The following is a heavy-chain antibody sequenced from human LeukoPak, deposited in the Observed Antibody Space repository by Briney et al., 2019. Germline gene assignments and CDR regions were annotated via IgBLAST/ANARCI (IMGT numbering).Heavy chain of an antibody. CDR1: GGSISSSNW. V-gene: IGHV4-4*02. J-gene: IGHJ4*02. CDR3: AREGPPDYAFDY. D-gene: IGHD4-17*01. Sequence: SGTLSLTCAVSGGSISSSNWWSWVRQPPGKGLEWIGEIYHSGSTYYNPSLKSRVTISVDTSKNQFSLKLSSVTAADTAVYYCAREGPPDYAFDYWGQGTLVTVSS. CDR2: IYHSGST.